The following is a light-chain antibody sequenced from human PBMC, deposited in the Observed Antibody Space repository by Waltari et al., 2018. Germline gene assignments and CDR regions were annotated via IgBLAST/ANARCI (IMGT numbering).Light chain of an antibody. CDR2: EAS. V-gene: IGKV3-20*01. CDR3: QNHERLPAT. Sequence: IVLTQSPGTLSLSPGERATLSCRASQSISRYLVWYQQKPGQPPRLLIYEASRRATGIPDRFSGSGSGTDFSLTISRLEPEDFGVYYCQNHERLPATFGQGTSVEI. CDR1: QSISRY. J-gene: IGKJ1*01.